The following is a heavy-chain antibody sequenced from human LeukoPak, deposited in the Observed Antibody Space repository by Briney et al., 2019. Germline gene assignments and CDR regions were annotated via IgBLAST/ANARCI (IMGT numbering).Heavy chain of an antibody. CDR1: GYTFTGYY. CDR2: INPESGST. CDR3: ARDELWNGYYSVSYNYNGLDV. V-gene: IGHV1-2*06. D-gene: IGHD3-3*01. J-gene: IGHJ6*02. Sequence: ASVKVSCKASGYTFTGYYMHWVRQAPGQGLEWMGRINPESGSTEYAQKFQGRVTVTRDTSITTVYMELSRVRSDDTAVYYCARDELWNGYYSVSYNYNGLDVWGQGTTVIVSS.